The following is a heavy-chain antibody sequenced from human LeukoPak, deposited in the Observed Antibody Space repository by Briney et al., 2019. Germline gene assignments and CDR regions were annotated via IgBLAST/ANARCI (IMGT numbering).Heavy chain of an antibody. CDR1: GGTFSSYA. CDR2: IIPIFGTA. J-gene: IGHJ5*02. Sequence: ASVKVSCKASGGTFSSYAISWVRQAPGQGLEWMGGIIPIFGTANYAQKFQGRDTITADESTSTAYMELSSLRSEDTAVYYCAREGLGNDYSNYGWFDPWGQGTLVTVSS. CDR3: AREGLGNDYSNYGWFDP. V-gene: IGHV1-69*13. D-gene: IGHD4-11*01.